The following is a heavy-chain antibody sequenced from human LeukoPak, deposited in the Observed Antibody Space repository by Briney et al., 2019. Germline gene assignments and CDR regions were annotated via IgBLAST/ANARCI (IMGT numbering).Heavy chain of an antibody. CDR1: GYTFTGYY. V-gene: IGHV1-2*02. CDR2: INPNSGGT. D-gene: IGHD2-21*02. J-gene: IGHJ6*02. Sequence: ASVKVSCEASGYTFTGYYMHWVRQAPGQGLEWMGWINPNSGGTNYAQKFQGRVTMTRDTSISTAYVELSRLRSDDTAVYYCARADIPSTYYYYGMDVWGQGTTVTVSS. CDR3: ARADIPSTYYYYGMDV.